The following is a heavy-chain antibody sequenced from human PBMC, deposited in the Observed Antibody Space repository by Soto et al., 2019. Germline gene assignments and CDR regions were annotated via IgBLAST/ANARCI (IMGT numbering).Heavy chain of an antibody. CDR2: ISGSGGST. CDR1: GFTFSSYA. Sequence: AGGSLRLSCAASGFTFSSYAMSRVRQAPGKGLEWVSAISGSGGSTYYADSVKGRFTISRDNSKNTLYLQMNSLRAEDTAVYYCAKGPYSSGGRGTPRGFDPWGQGTLVTVSS. J-gene: IGHJ5*02. V-gene: IGHV3-23*01. D-gene: IGHD6-19*01. CDR3: AKGPYSSGGRGTPRGFDP.